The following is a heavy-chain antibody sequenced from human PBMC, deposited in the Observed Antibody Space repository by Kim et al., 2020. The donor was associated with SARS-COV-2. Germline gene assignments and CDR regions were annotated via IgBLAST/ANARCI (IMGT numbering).Heavy chain of an antibody. CDR3: ARGGLGSSSTSYFQH. J-gene: IGHJ1*01. CDR1: GFTFSSYS. Sequence: GGSLRLSCAASGFTFSSYSMNWVRQAPGKGLEWVSSISSSSSYIYYADSVKGRFTISRDNAKNSLYLQMNSLRAEDTAVYYCARGGLGSSSTSYFQHWGQGTLVTVSS. D-gene: IGHD6-13*01. CDR2: ISSSSSYI. V-gene: IGHV3-21*01.